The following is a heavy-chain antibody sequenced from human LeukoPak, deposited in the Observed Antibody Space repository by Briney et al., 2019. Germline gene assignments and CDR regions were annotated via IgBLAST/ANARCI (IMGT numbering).Heavy chain of an antibody. Sequence: ASVKVSCKASGYTFTGYYMHWVRQAPGQGLEWMGWINPNSGGTNYAQKFQGRVTMTRDTSTSTVYMELSSLRSEDTAVYYCARDPPRMVVATKNDDYWGQGTLVTVSS. CDR1: GYTFTGYY. V-gene: IGHV1-2*02. CDR2: INPNSGGT. CDR3: ARDPPRMVVATKNDDY. J-gene: IGHJ4*02. D-gene: IGHD1-26*01.